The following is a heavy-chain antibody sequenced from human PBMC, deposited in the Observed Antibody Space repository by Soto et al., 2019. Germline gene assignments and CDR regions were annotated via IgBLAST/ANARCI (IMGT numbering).Heavy chain of an antibody. J-gene: IGHJ6*02. V-gene: IGHV3-30*03. CDR2: ISYDGSNK. D-gene: IGHD6-13*01. Sequence: PGGSLRLSCAASGFTFSSYSMNWVRQAPGKGLEWVSAISYDGSNKYYADSVKGRFTISRDNSKNTLYLQMNSLRAEDTAVYYYARGSTAAEYYYYYGMDVWGQGTTVTVSS. CDR3: ARGSTAAEYYYYYGMDV. CDR1: GFTFSSYS.